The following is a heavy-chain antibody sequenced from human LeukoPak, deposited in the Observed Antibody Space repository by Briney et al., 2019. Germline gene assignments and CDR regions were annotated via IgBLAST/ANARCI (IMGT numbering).Heavy chain of an antibody. V-gene: IGHV4-39*01. Sequence: SETLSLTCTVSGGSISSSSYYWGWIRQPPGKGLEWIGSIYYSGSTYYNPSLKSRVTISVDTSKNQFSLKLSSVTAADTAVYYCARHRSGTYYRFDYWGQGTLVTVSS. CDR1: GGSISSSSYY. CDR2: IYYSGST. CDR3: ARHRSGTYYRFDY. D-gene: IGHD1-26*01. J-gene: IGHJ4*02.